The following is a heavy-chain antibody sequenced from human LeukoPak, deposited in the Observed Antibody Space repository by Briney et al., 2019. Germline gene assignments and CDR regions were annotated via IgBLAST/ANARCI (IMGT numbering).Heavy chain of an antibody. V-gene: IGHV3-23*01. J-gene: IGHJ6*02. CDR3: AKGIAVTGPFYYGMDV. D-gene: IGHD6-19*01. CDR2: ISGSGDNT. CDR1: GFTFSSYG. Sequence: QPGGSLRLSCAASGFTFSSYGMSWVRQAPGKGLEWVSTISGSGDNTYYADSVKGRFTISRDNSKNTVYLQTNSLRGEDTAVYYCAKGIAVTGPFYYGMDVWGQGTTVTVSS.